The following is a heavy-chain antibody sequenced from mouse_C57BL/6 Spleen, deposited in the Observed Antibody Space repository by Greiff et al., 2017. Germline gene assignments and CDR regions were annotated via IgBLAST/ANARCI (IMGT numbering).Heavy chain of an antibody. CDR2: IYPGSGST. D-gene: IGHD1-1*01. J-gene: IGHJ4*01. CDR3: ARGVPVVGNFAMDY. V-gene: IGHV1-55*01. CDR1: GYTFTSYW. Sequence: QVQLQQPGAELVKPGASVKLSCKASGYTFTSYWITWVKQRPGQGLEWIGDIYPGSGSTNYNEKFKSKATLTVDTSSSTAYMQLSSLTSEDSAVYDCARGVPVVGNFAMDYWGQGTTVTVSS.